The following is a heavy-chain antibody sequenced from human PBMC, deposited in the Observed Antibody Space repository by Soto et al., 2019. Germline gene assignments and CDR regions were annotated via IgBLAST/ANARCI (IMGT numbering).Heavy chain of an antibody. D-gene: IGHD2-15*01. J-gene: IGHJ5*02. V-gene: IGHV4-59*01. Sequence: SETLSLTCTVSGGSISSYYWSWIRLPPGKGLEWIGDIYYSGSTNYNPSLKSRVTISVDMSKNPFSLKLSSVTAADTAVYYCARVRGRYCSGGSCYSVSWFDPWGQGTLVTVSS. CDR3: ARVRGRYCSGGSCYSVSWFDP. CDR2: IYYSGST. CDR1: GGSISSYY.